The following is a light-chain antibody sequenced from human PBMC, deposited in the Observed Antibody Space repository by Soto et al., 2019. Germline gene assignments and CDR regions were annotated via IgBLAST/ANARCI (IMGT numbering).Light chain of an antibody. CDR1: QSISSSY. J-gene: IGKJ1*01. Sequence: EIVLTQSPGTLSLFPGERATLSCRASQSISSSYLAWYQQKPGQAPILLIHGASNSTTGITDRLCGAGSGRDYTLPISRLEPEDFAVYYCHQYGSAPAWTFGQGTKVEIK. CDR2: GAS. CDR3: HQYGSAPAWT. V-gene: IGKV3-20*01.